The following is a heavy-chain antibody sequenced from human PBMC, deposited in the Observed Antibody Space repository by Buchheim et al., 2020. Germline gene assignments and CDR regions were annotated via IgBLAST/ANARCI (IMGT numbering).Heavy chain of an antibody. Sequence: EVQLVESGGGLVKPGGSLRLSCAASGFTFSSYSMNWVRQAPGKGLEWVSSISSSSSYIYYADSVKGRFTISRDNAKNSLYLQMNSLRAEDTAVYYCARDLPGPSGDAAVDYYYYYGMDVWGQGTT. CDR1: GFTFSSYS. D-gene: IGHD4-17*01. J-gene: IGHJ6*02. V-gene: IGHV3-21*01. CDR3: ARDLPGPSGDAAVDYYYYYGMDV. CDR2: ISSSSSYI.